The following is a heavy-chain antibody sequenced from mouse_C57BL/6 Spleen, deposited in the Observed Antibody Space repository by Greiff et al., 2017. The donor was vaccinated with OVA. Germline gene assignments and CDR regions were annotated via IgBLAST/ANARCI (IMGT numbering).Heavy chain of an antibody. CDR3: ASWDDWYFDV. V-gene: IGHV1-7*01. CDR1: GYTFTSYW. Sequence: VQLVESGAELVKPGASVKLSCKASGYTFTSYWMHWVKQRPGQGLEWIGYINPSSGYTKYNQKFKDKATLTADKSSSTAYMQLSSLTYEDSAVYYCASWDDWYFDVWGTGTTVTVSS. CDR2: INPSSGYT. D-gene: IGHD4-1*01. J-gene: IGHJ1*03.